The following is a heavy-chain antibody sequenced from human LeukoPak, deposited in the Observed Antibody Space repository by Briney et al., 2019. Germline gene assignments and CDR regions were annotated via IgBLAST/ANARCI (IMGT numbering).Heavy chain of an antibody. CDR1: GFTFSDYY. CDR2: INIAGSNT. J-gene: IGHJ5*02. V-gene: IGHV3-11*01. CDR3: ATDGAGFDT. Sequence: GGSLRLSCVASGFTFSDYYMSWIRQAPGKGLEWLSYINIAGSNTHYADSVMGRFIVSRDNAKKSLYLQMNNLRAEDTAVYYCATDGAGFDTWGQGVLVTVSS.